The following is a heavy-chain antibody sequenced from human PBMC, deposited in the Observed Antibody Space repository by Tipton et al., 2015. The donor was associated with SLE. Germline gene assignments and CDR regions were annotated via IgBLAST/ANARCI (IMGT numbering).Heavy chain of an antibody. CDR3: VREVVVTDAFDI. Sequence: TLSLTCAVSGGSFTMYYWSWIRQSPGKGLEWIGEINHSGSTNYNPSLKARVTLSADTSKNQVSLRLTSVTAADTAVYYCVREVVVTDAFDIWGQGTMVTVSS. CDR1: GGSFTMYY. V-gene: IGHV4-34*01. D-gene: IGHD3-22*01. CDR2: INHSGST. J-gene: IGHJ3*02.